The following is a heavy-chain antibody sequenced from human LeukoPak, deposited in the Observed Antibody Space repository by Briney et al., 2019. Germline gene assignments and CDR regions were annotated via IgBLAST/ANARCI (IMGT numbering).Heavy chain of an antibody. J-gene: IGHJ4*02. CDR2: ICSGSSYI. CDR3: ARAGGSGSSAFDH. V-gene: IGHV3-21*01. CDR1: GFTFSTYN. D-gene: IGHD3-10*01. Sequence: GGSLRLSCAASGFTFSTYNMNWVRQAPGKGLEWVSSICSGSSYIYYTDSVKGRFTISRDNAKNSLYLQMNSLRAEDTAVYYCARAGGSGSSAFDHWGQGALVTVSS.